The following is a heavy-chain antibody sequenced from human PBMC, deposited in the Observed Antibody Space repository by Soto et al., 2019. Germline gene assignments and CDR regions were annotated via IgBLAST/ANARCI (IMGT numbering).Heavy chain of an antibody. CDR1: GGTFSSYS. J-gene: IGHJ6*02. Sequence: QVQLVQSGAEVKTPGSSVKVSCKASGGTFSSYSINWVRQAPGQGLEWMGRLIPMFGTTDYAQRFQGRVTLTAYESTSTASMEVTNLTSEDTAVYYCARAVVLTFTRFYDMDVGGQGTTVTVAS. D-gene: IGHD2-2*01. CDR2: LIPMFGTT. V-gene: IGHV1-69*18. CDR3: ARAVVLTFTRFYDMDV.